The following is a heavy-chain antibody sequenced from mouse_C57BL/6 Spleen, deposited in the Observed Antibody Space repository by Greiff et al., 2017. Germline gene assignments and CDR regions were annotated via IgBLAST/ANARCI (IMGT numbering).Heavy chain of an antibody. Sequence: QVQLQQSGAELARPGASVKLSCKASGYTFTSYGISWVKQRTGQGLEWIGEIYPRSGNTYYNEKFKGKATLTADKSSSTAYIELRSLTSEDSAVYFCAPGTRFAYWGQGTLVTVSA. CDR2: IYPRSGNT. D-gene: IGHD4-1*01. V-gene: IGHV1-81*01. CDR1: GYTFTSYG. J-gene: IGHJ3*01. CDR3: APGTRFAY.